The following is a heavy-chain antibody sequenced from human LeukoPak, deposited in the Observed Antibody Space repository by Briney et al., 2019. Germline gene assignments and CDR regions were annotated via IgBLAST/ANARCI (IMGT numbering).Heavy chain of an antibody. J-gene: IGHJ6*02. V-gene: IGHV3-9*01. D-gene: IGHD6-19*01. Sequence: GRSLRLSCAASGFTFADYAMHWVRQAPGKGLEWVSGISWNSGSIGYADSVKGRFTISRDNAKNSLYLQMNSLRAEDTALYYCAKDASGIAVAGPSYYNYYYGMDVWGQGTTVTVSS. CDR3: AKDASGIAVAGPSYYNYYYGMDV. CDR1: GFTFADYA. CDR2: ISWNSGSI.